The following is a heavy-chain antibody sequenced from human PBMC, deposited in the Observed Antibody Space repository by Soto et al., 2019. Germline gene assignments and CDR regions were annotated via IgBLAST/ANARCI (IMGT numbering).Heavy chain of an antibody. CDR3: ARDWLYCGGDCYSTNWFDP. CDR2: IWYDGSNK. Sequence: PGGSLRLSCAASGFTFSSYGMHWVRQAPGKGLEWVAVIWYDGSNKYYADSVKGRFTISRDNSKNTLYLQMNSLRAEDTAVYYCARDWLYCGGDCYSTNWFDPWGQGTLVTVSS. D-gene: IGHD2-21*02. J-gene: IGHJ5*02. V-gene: IGHV3-33*01. CDR1: GFTFSSYG.